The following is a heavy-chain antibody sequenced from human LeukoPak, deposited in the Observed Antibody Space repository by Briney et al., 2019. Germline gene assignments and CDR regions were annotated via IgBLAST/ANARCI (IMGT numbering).Heavy chain of an antibody. Sequence: ASVKVSCKASGYTFTGYYMHWVRQAPGQGLEWMGWINPNSGGTNSAQKFQGGVTMTRDTSISTAYMVLSRLRSDDTAVYYCARGIMATNWIYYYYNYMDVWGKGTTVTVSS. CDR3: ARGIMATNWIYYYYNYMDV. V-gene: IGHV1-2*02. J-gene: IGHJ6*03. CDR1: GYTFTGYY. D-gene: IGHD5-12*01. CDR2: INPNSGGT.